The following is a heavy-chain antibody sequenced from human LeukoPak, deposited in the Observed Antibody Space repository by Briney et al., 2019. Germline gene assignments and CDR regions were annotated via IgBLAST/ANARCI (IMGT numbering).Heavy chain of an antibody. CDR3: ARDRQLGSSGYYAAY. CDR2: ISAYNGNT. D-gene: IGHD3-22*01. Sequence: GASVKVSCKASGYTFSSYGISRVRPAPGQGLEWMGWISAYNGNTNYAQKVQGRVTLTTETSTSTAYMELRSLRSDDTAVYYCARDRQLGSSGYYAAYWGQGTLVTVSS. J-gene: IGHJ4*02. CDR1: GYTFSSYG. V-gene: IGHV1-18*01.